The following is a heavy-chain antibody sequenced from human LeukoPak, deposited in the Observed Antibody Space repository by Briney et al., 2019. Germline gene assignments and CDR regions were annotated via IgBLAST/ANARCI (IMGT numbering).Heavy chain of an antibody. Sequence: GASVKVSCQASGYTFTGYYMHWVRQAPGQGLEWMGWLNPNSGGTNYAQKFQGRVTMTRDTCISTAYMELSRLRSDDTAVYYCAREISGSYILDYWGQGTLVTVSS. J-gene: IGHJ4*02. CDR3: AREISGSYILDY. CDR1: GYTFTGYY. V-gene: IGHV1-2*02. D-gene: IGHD1-26*01. CDR2: LNPNSGGT.